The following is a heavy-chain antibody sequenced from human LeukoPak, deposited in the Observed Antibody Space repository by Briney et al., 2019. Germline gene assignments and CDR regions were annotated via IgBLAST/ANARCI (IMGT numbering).Heavy chain of an antibody. CDR3: TTGRYSRKRCFDR. CDR2: IKSKSDGGTT. D-gene: IGHD1-26*01. V-gene: IGHV3-15*01. CDR1: GFTFTDAW. J-gene: IGHJ5*02. Sequence: PGGSLRLSCAASGFTFTDAWMSWVRQAPGKGLEWVGRIKSKSDGGTTDYAAPVKGRSIISRDDSQYTLYLHMSSLQAEDTAVYYCTTGRYSRKRCFDRWGQGTLVTVSS.